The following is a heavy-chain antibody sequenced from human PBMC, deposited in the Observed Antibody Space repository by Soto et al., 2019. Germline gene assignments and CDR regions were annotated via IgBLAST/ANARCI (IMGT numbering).Heavy chain of an antibody. V-gene: IGHV1-2*02. D-gene: IGHD2-2*02. J-gene: IGHJ4*02. CDR3: ARVPGYKNSRGDF. Sequence: QVRLVQSGPEVRRPGASVTVSCKASGYTFTHYFIHWVRRAPGQGLEWMGYINPKSGDTHYSQTFRGRVSMTVDTSTDTASVGLSSLKSDDTAVYFCARVPGYKNSRGDFWGQGTPITVSS. CDR2: INPKSGDT. CDR1: GYTFTHYF.